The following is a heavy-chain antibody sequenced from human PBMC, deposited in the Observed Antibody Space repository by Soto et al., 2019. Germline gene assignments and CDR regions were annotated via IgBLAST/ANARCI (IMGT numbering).Heavy chain of an antibody. Sequence: QVQLVDSGGGVVQPGRSLRLSCAASGFTFDNFAMHWVRQAPGKGLEWVAAISSDGSNKYYADSVKGRFTISRDNSQNTLDLQLNSLRPEDTAVYFCTKDRVSSGWFEYFQFWGQGTLVTVSS. D-gene: IGHD6-19*01. J-gene: IGHJ1*01. CDR2: ISSDGSNK. V-gene: IGHV3-30-3*01. CDR3: TKDRVSSGWFEYFQF. CDR1: GFTFDNFA.